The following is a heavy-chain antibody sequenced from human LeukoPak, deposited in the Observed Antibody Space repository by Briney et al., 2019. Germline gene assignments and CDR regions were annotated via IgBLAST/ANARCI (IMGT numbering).Heavy chain of an antibody. CDR1: GYSISSGYY. CDR3: ASTLRLLRFGEFPTDAFDI. V-gene: IGHV4-38-2*02. D-gene: IGHD3-10*01. CDR2: IYHSGST. Sequence: SETLSLTCTVSGYSISSGYYWGWIRQPPGKGLEWIGSIYHSGSTYYNPSLKSRVTISVDTSKNQFSLKLSSVTAADTAVYYCASTLRLLRFGEFPTDAFDIWGQGTMVTVSS. J-gene: IGHJ3*02.